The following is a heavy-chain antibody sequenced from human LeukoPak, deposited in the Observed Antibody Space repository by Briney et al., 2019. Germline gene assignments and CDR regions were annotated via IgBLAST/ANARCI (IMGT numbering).Heavy chain of an antibody. D-gene: IGHD1-26*01. CDR1: GFTFSSYG. Sequence: GRSLRLSCAASGFTFSSYGMHWVRQAPGKGLEWVAVISYDGSNKYYADSVKGRFTISRDNSKNTLYLQMNSLRAEDTAVYYCARVLGGVGAAHLFDYWGQGTLVTVSS. J-gene: IGHJ4*02. CDR2: ISYDGSNK. CDR3: ARVLGGVGAAHLFDY. V-gene: IGHV3-30*03.